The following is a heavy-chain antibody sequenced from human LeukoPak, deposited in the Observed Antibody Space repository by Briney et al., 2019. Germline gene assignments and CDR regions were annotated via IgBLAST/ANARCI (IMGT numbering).Heavy chain of an antibody. CDR3: AKDLTPLYPREYYFDY. D-gene: IGHD2-2*02. V-gene: IGHV3-23*01. CDR2: ISGSGGST. CDR1: GFTFSSYA. J-gene: IGHJ4*02. Sequence: QPGGSLRLSCAASGFTFSSYAMSWVRQAPGKGLEWVSAISGSGGSTYYADSVKGRFTISRDNSKNTLYLQMNSLRAEDTAVYYCAKDLTPLYPREYYFDYWGQGTLVTVSS.